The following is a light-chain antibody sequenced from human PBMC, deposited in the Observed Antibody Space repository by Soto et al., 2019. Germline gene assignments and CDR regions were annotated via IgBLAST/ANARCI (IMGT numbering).Light chain of an antibody. CDR3: QQLNSYPLT. J-gene: IGKJ4*01. CDR1: QGISSY. V-gene: IGKV1-9*01. Sequence: IKLTQSPSSLSASVGDRVTITCRASQGISSYLAWYQRKPGKAPKLLIYAASTLQSGVPSRFSGSGSGTDFTLTISSLQPEDFATYYCQQLNSYPLTFGGGTKVDI. CDR2: AAS.